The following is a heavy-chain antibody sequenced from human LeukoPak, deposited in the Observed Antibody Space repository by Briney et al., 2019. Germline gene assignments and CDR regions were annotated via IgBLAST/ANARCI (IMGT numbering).Heavy chain of an antibody. D-gene: IGHD3-3*01. V-gene: IGHV1-18*01. CDR1: GYTFRDFG. J-gene: IGHJ4*02. CDR3: ARGPYYDSWSGAGY. Sequence: ASVKASCKASGYTFRDFGISWVRQAPGQGLEWMGWITTYNGNTNYIQKLQGRVTMTTDTSTSTAYMELRSLRSDDTAVYYCARGPYYDSWSGAGYWGQGTQVTVSS. CDR2: ITTYNGNT.